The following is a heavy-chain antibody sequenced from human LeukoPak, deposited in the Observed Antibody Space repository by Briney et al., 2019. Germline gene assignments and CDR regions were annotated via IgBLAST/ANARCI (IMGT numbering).Heavy chain of an antibody. CDR2: INHSGST. V-gene: IGHV4-34*01. CDR1: GGSFSGYY. Sequence: SETLSLTCAVYGGSFSGYYWSWIRQPPGKGLEWIGEINHSGSTNYNPSLKSRVTISVDTSKNQFSLKLSSVTAADTAVYYCARLIPDYGRLALNWGQGTLVTVSS. D-gene: IGHD4-17*01. J-gene: IGHJ4*02. CDR3: ARLIPDYGRLALN.